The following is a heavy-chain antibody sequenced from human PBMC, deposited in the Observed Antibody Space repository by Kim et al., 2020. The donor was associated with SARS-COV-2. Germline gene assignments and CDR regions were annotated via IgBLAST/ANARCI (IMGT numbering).Heavy chain of an antibody. Sequence: SVKVFCKASGGTFSRYAISWVRQAPGQGLEWMGGIIPIFGTANYAQKFQGRVTITADESTSTAYMELSSLRSEDTAVYYCARSRGYCGGGSCYDYYSYGMYVWGQGTTVTVSS. J-gene: IGHJ6*02. CDR1: GGTFSRYA. D-gene: IGHD2-15*01. V-gene: IGHV1-69*13. CDR3: ARSRGYCGGGSCYDYYSYGMYV. CDR2: IIPIFGTA.